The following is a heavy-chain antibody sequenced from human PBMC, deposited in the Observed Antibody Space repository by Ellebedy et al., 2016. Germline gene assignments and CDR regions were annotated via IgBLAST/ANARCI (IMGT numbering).Heavy chain of an antibody. CDR3: ARDRTYYDFWSGYHIWSRYYYYMDV. J-gene: IGHJ6*03. Sequence: ASVKVSXXASGYTFTSYGISWVRQAPGQGLEWMGWISAYNGNTNYAQKLQGRVTMTTDTSTSTAYMELRSLRSDDTAVYYCARDRTYYDFWSGYHIWSRYYYYMDVWGKGTTVTVSS. CDR1: GYTFTSYG. V-gene: IGHV1-18*01. CDR2: ISAYNGNT. D-gene: IGHD3-3*01.